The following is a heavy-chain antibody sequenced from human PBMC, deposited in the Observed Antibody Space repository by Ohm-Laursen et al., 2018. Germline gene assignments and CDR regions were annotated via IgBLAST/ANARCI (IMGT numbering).Heavy chain of an antibody. D-gene: IGHD4-11*01. V-gene: IGHV3-49*04. CDR1: GFTFGDYA. Sequence: SLRLSCTASGFTFGDYAMSWVRQAPGRGLEWVSFIRSKAYGGTTEYAASVKGRFTISRDDSKRIVYLQMNSLKTEDTAVYYCTRGYSSSSPYGLHWGQGTLVTVSS. J-gene: IGHJ1*01. CDR3: TRGYSSSSPYGLH. CDR2: IRSKAYGGTT.